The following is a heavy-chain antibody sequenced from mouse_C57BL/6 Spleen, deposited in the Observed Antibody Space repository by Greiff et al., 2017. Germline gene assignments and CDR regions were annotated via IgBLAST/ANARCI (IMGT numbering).Heavy chain of an antibody. CDR3: ARSHYYYGSSYNYYAMDY. D-gene: IGHD1-1*01. V-gene: IGHV1-82*01. CDR2: IYPGDGDT. CDR1: GYAFSSSW. J-gene: IGHJ4*01. Sequence: VQLQQSGPELVKPGASVKISCTASGYAFSSSWMNWVKQRPGKGLEWIGRIYPGDGDTNSNGTFKGKATLTADKSSSTAYMSLISLTSEDYAFYFCARSHYYYGSSYNYYAMDYWGQGPSVTVSS.